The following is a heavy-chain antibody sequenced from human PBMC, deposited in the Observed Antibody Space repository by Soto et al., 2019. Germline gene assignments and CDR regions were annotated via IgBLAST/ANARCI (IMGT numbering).Heavy chain of an antibody. V-gene: IGHV4-31*03. CDR3: ATVDLAAAGTFDY. J-gene: IGHJ4*02. Sequence: QVQLQESGPGLVKPSQTLSLTCTVSGGSISTGGYYWRCIRQHPGKGLAWIGYIYYSGSTYYNPSLKSRVTISVDTSKTQFSLKLSSVTAADTAVYYCATVDLAAAGTFDYWGRGILVTVSS. CDR2: IYYSGST. CDR1: GGSISTGGYY. D-gene: IGHD6-13*01.